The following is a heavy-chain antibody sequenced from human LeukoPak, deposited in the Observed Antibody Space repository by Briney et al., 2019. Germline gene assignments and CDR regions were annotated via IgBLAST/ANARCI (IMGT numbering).Heavy chain of an antibody. CDR2: IYFSGST. D-gene: IGHD6-6*01. CDR3: ARVPITARKYYFDY. Sequence: TSETLSLTCTVSGGSISSDYWSWIRQPPGKGLEWIGYIYFSGSTNYNPSLKSRVTISVDTSKNQFSLKLSSVTAADTAVYFCARVPITARKYYFDYWGKGAVDPVSS. CDR1: GGSISSDY. V-gene: IGHV4-59*01. J-gene: IGHJ4*02.